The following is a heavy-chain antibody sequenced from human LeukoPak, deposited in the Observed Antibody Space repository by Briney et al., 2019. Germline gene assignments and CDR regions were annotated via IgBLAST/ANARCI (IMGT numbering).Heavy chain of an antibody. CDR3: ARGHYGMDV. Sequence: GGSLRLSCAASGFTFSDYYMSWIRQAPGKGLEWVSDIIGSGTTTYYADSVKGRFTISGDNAKNSLCLQMNSLRAEDTAVYYCARGHYGMDVWGQRTTVTVSS. CDR2: IIGSGTTT. J-gene: IGHJ6*02. CDR1: GFTFSDYY. V-gene: IGHV3-11*01.